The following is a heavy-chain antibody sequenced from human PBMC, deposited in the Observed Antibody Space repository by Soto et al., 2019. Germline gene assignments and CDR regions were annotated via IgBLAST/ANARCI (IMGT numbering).Heavy chain of an antibody. V-gene: IGHV3-48*02. J-gene: IGHJ6*02. CDR3: ARGPYCSGGSCWINGMDV. D-gene: IGHD2-15*01. Sequence: PGGSLRLSCAASGFTFSSYSMNWVRQAPGKXLEWVSYISSSSSTIYYADSVKGRFTISRDNAKNSLYLQMNSLRDEDTAVYYCARGPYCSGGSCWINGMDVWGQGTTVTVSS. CDR2: ISSSSSTI. CDR1: GFTFSSYS.